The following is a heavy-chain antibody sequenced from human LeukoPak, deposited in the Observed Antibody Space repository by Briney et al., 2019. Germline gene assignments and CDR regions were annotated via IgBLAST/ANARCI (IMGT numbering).Heavy chain of an antibody. D-gene: IGHD3-22*01. Sequence: GGSLRLSCAASGFTFDDYGMSWVRQAPGKGLEWVSGINWNGGSTGYADSVKGRFTISRDNAKNSLYLQMNSLRAEDTALYYCARMDPAYYYDSSGYPLDYWGQGTLVTVSS. CDR2: INWNGGST. V-gene: IGHV3-20*04. CDR1: GFTFDDYG. CDR3: ARMDPAYYYDSSGYPLDY. J-gene: IGHJ4*02.